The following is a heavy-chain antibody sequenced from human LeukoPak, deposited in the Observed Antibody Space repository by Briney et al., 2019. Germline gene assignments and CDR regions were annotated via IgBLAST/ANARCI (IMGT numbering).Heavy chain of an antibody. CDR3: ARDPTWVRGLVAFDI. CDR2: IYYSGTT. V-gene: IGHV4-39*07. CDR1: GDSISSSSSY. D-gene: IGHD3-10*01. Sequence: SSETLSLTCTVSGDSISSSSSYWGWTRQPPGKGLEWIGNIYYSGTTYSNPSLKSRVTISIDTSKNQFSLKLSSVTAADTAVYYCARDPTWVRGLVAFDIWGQGTMVTVSS. J-gene: IGHJ3*02.